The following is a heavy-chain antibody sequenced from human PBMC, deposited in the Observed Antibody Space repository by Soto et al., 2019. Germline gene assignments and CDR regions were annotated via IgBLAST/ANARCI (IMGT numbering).Heavy chain of an antibody. CDR1: GFTFSNYW. CDR2: IQKDGSNK. CDR3: ARDPNIVLVPAALRSYYYYYGMDV. D-gene: IGHD2-2*01. V-gene: IGHV3-7*01. Sequence: PGGSLRLSCVASGFTFSNYWMSWVRQAPGKGLEWVANIQKDGSNKYYVETVKGRFTISRDNAKNSLYLQMNSLRAEDTAVYYCARDPNIVLVPAALRSYYYYYGMDVWGQGTTVTVSS. J-gene: IGHJ6*02.